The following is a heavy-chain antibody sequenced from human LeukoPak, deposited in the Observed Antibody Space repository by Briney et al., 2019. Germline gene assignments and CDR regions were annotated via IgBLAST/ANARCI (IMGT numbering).Heavy chain of an antibody. Sequence: SETLSLTCTVSGGSISSGSYYWSWIRQPAGKGLEWIGRIYTSGSTNYNPSLKSRVTISVDTSKNQFSLKLSSVTAADTAVYYCARSDYGMDVWGQGTTVTASS. CDR2: IYTSGST. V-gene: IGHV4-61*02. CDR1: GGSISSGSYY. CDR3: ARSDYGMDV. J-gene: IGHJ6*01.